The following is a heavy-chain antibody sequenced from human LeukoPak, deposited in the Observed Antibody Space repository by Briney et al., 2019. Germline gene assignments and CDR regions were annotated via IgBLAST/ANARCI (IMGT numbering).Heavy chain of an antibody. Sequence: SETLPLTCTVSGGSISSYYWSWIRQPPGKGLEWIGYIYYSGSTNYNPSLRSRVTISVDTSKNQFSLNLSSVTAADTAIYYCAKNPHHDDDADEGFDYWGQGTLVTVSS. D-gene: IGHD3-16*01. V-gene: IGHV4-59*12. CDR3: AKNPHHDDDADEGFDY. J-gene: IGHJ4*02. CDR2: IYYSGST. CDR1: GGSISSYY.